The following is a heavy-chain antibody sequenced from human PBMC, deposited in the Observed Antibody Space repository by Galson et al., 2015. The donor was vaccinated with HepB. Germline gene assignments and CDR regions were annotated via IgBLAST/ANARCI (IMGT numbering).Heavy chain of an antibody. J-gene: IGHJ4*02. V-gene: IGHV4-39*01. CDR2: TYYGGHT. Sequence: SETLSLTCGVSGGAITNNNYVWGWIRQSPGVGLQWIGTTYYGGHTYYNPSLRSRVSISIDTSSGQFSLTVTSVTAADTALYYCARGNSWHYGDYDGWHPLDYWGQGTLVTVSA. CDR3: ARGNSWHYGDYDGWHPLDY. CDR1: GGAITNNNYV. D-gene: IGHD3-3*01.